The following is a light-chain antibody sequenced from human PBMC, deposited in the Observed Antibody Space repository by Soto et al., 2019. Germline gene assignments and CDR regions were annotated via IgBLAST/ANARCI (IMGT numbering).Light chain of an antibody. V-gene: IGKV3-11*01. Sequence: VLTNSPAPLSLSPGQIATLSCRASQSVTKYLAWYQQKPGQALRLVMYDVTKRATGIPARFSGSGSGTDFTIAISSLESEDFAVYYCHQRSSWPLTCDGGTEIDIK. CDR1: QSVTKY. CDR3: HQRSSWPLT. CDR2: DVT. J-gene: IGKJ4*01.